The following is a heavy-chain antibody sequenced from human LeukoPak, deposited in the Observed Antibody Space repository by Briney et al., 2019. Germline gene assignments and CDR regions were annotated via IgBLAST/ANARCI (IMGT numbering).Heavy chain of an antibody. J-gene: IGHJ4*02. CDR1: GFAFSNFW. D-gene: IGHD1-14*01. V-gene: IGHV3-7*01. Sequence: PGESLRLSCTASGFAFSNFWMSWVRQAPGKGLEWVANTKQNGSEDTYIDSVKGRFIISRDNTKSTVYLQVNSLRGEDTAVFYCARDPLNRRWGSYYFDYWGQGTLVTVSS. CDR3: ARDPLNRRWGSYYFDY. CDR2: TKQNGSED.